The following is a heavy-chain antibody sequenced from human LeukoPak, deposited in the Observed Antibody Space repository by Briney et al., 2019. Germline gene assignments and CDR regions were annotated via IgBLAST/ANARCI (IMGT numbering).Heavy chain of an antibody. CDR1: GGSIGSYY. V-gene: IGHV4-59*01. D-gene: IGHD6-19*01. Sequence: SETLSLTCTVSGGSIGSYYWSWIRQPPGKGLEWIGYIYYSGSTNYNPSLKSQVTISVDTSKNQFSLKLSSVTAADTAVYYCARDKATYSSGWYGQRVGAFDIWGQGTMVTVSS. CDR3: ARDKATYSSGWYGQRVGAFDI. J-gene: IGHJ3*02. CDR2: IYYSGST.